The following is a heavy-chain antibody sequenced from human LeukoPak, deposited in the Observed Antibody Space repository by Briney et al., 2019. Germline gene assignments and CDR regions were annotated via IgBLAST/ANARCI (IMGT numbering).Heavy chain of an antibody. D-gene: IGHD1-26*01. J-gene: IGHJ4*02. Sequence: KASETLSLTCTVSGGSISSYYRSWIRQPPGKGLEWIGYIYYSGSTNYNPSLKSRVTISVDTSKNQFSLKLSSVTAADTAVYYCARFTYSGSYYFDYWGQGTLVTVSS. CDR1: GGSISSYY. CDR2: IYYSGST. V-gene: IGHV4-59*01. CDR3: ARFTYSGSYYFDY.